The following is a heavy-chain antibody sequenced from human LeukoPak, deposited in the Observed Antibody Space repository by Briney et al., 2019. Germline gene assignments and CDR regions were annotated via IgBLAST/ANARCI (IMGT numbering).Heavy chain of an antibody. V-gene: IGHV1-18*01. Sequence: ASVRVSCKASGYTFTSYGISWVRQAPGQGLEWMGWISAYNGNTNYAQKLQGRVTMTTDTSTSTAYMELRSLRSDDTAVYYCARDLPGACYFDYWGQGTLVTVSS. CDR3: ARDLPGACYFDY. CDR1: GYTFTSYG. CDR2: ISAYNGNT. J-gene: IGHJ4*02.